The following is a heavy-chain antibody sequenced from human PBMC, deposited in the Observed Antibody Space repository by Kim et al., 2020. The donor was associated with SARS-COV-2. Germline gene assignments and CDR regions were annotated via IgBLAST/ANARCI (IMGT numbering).Heavy chain of an antibody. CDR3: ATAGNGPIVGATKNYWYFDL. D-gene: IGHD1-26*01. V-gene: IGHV1-24*01. CDR1: GYTLTELS. J-gene: IGHJ2*01. CDR2: FDPEDGET. Sequence: ASVKVSCKVSGYTLTELSMHWVRQAPGKGLEWMGGFDPEDGETIYAQKFQGRVTMTEDTSTDTAYMELSSLRSEDTAVYYCATAGNGPIVGATKNYWYFDLWGRGTLVTVSS.